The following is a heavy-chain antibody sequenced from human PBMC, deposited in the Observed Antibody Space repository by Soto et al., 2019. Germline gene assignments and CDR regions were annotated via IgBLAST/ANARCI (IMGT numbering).Heavy chain of an antibody. Sequence: GGSLRLSCAASGFTFSSYGMHWVRQAPGKGLEWVAVIWYDGSNKYYADSVKGRFTISRDNSKNTLYLQMNSLRAEDTAVYYCARDKDPTRGRYMDVWGKGTTVTVSS. D-gene: IGHD2-2*01. CDR1: GFTFSSYG. V-gene: IGHV3-33*01. CDR2: IWYDGSNK. J-gene: IGHJ6*03. CDR3: ARDKDPTRGRYMDV.